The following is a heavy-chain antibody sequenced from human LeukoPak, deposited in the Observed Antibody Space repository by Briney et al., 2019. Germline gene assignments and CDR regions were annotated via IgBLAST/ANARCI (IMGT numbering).Heavy chain of an antibody. V-gene: IGHV3-7*03. D-gene: IGHD2-2*01. CDR2: IMEDGSEK. Sequence: PGGSLRLSCAASGFIFSSYWMSWVRQPPGKGLEWVANIMEDGSEKYYVDSVKGRFTISRDNAKNSLYLQTNSLRAEDTAVYYCARRALRYCSSTSCPAQYYGVDVWGKGTTVTVSS. J-gene: IGHJ6*04. CDR3: ARRALRYCSSTSCPAQYYGVDV. CDR1: GFIFSSYW.